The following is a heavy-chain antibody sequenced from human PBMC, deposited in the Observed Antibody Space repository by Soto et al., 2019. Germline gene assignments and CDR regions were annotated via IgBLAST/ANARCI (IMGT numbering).Heavy chain of an antibody. D-gene: IGHD6-19*01. V-gene: IGHV4-59*01. J-gene: IGHJ4*02. CDR2: IYHSGST. CDR3: ARVVNSGPGYYLDY. CDR1: GGSISGYS. Sequence: PSETLSLTCTVSGGSISGYSWSWIRQPPGKGLEWIGYIYHSGSTNYNPSLKSRVTISVDTSKSQFSLKLSSVTAPDTAVYYCARVVNSGPGYYLDYWGQGTLVTVSS.